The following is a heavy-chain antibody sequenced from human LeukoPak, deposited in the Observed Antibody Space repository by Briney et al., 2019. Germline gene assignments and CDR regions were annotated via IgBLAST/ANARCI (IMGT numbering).Heavy chain of an antibody. CDR3: AKDHCRRCSEDDHFHY. D-gene: IGHD4/OR15-4a*01. Sequence: GGSLRLSRAASRFSFSGYGMHWVCQGPGKGLEWVAFIRSDGSNKYYADSVKGRFTVSRDNSKKTLYLQMNSLRGEDTAVYYYAKDHCRRCSEDDHFHYWGQGTLVTVSS. CDR2: IRSDGSNK. V-gene: IGHV3-30*02. CDR1: RFSFSGYG. J-gene: IGHJ4*02.